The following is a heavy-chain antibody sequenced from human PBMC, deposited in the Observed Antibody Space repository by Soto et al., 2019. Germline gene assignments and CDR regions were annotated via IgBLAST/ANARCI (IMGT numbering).Heavy chain of an antibody. D-gene: IGHD1-26*01. V-gene: IGHV1-18*01. J-gene: IGHJ5*02. Sequence: GASVKVSCKASGYTFTSYGLSWVRQAPGQGLEWMGRISAYNYNTNYAQKLQGRVTMTTDTSTSTAYMELRSLRSDDTAVYYCARVVGALRHWFDPWGQGTLVTVSS. CDR3: ARVVGALRHWFDP. CDR2: ISAYNYNT. CDR1: GYTFTSYG.